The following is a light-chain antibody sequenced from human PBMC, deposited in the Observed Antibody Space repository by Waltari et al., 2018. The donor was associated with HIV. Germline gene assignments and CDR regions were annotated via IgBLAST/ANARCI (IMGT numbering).Light chain of an antibody. Sequence: DIQMTQSPSTVSASVGDTVTVTCRASQNIGKMLAWYQQKRGKAPELLIYEASTLEVGVPSIFSGGGSGTEFTLTISRLQPDDFATYYCQQYNSHSRTFGQGTKVEIK. CDR3: QQYNSHSRT. CDR2: EAS. J-gene: IGKJ1*01. V-gene: IGKV1-5*01. CDR1: QNIGKM.